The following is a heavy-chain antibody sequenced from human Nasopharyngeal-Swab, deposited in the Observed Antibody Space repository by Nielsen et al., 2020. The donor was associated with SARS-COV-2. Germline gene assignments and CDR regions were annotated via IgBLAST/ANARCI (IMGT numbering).Heavy chain of an antibody. Sequence: ASVKVSCKVSGYTLTELSMHWVRQAPGKGLEWMGGFDPEDGETIYAQKFRGRVTMTEDTSTDTAYMELSSLRSEDTAVYYCATTTPIVGAPSWFDPWGQGTLVTVSS. D-gene: IGHD1-26*01. CDR3: ATTTPIVGAPSWFDP. J-gene: IGHJ5*02. V-gene: IGHV1-24*01. CDR2: FDPEDGET. CDR1: GYTLTELS.